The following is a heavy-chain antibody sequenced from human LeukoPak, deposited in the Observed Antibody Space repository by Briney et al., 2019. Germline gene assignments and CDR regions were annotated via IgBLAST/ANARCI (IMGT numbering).Heavy chain of an antibody. D-gene: IGHD3-22*01. Sequence: PGGSLRLSCAASGFTFSNAWMSWVRQAPGKGLEWVGRIKSKTDGGTTDYAAPVKGRFTISRDDSKNTLYLQMNSLKTEDTAVYYCTTDLAPYDSSGYRLPPTHAEYFQHWGQGTLVTVSS. J-gene: IGHJ1*01. CDR3: TTDLAPYDSSGYRLPPTHAEYFQH. CDR2: IKSKTDGGTT. CDR1: GFTFSNAW. V-gene: IGHV3-15*01.